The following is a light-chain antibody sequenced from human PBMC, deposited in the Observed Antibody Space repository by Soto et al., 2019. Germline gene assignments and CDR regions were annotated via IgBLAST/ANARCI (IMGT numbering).Light chain of an antibody. CDR1: SSDVGDYNY. CDR3: SSYRTSNYYV. CDR2: EVS. V-gene: IGLV2-14*01. Sequence: QSVLTQTASVSGSPGQSITISCSGTSSDVGDYNYVSWYQQHPGKAPKLLIYEVSNRPSGVPNRLSGSKSGNTASLTISGLQAEDEADYYCSSYRTSNYYVFGTGTKVTVL. J-gene: IGLJ1*01.